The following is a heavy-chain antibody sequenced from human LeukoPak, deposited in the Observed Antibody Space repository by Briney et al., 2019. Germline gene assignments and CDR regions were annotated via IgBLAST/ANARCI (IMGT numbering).Heavy chain of an antibody. CDR1: GFSFSGYE. Sequence: GGSLRLSCAASGFSFSGYEMNWVRQAPGKGREWVSCSSTSGSTVYYADSVKGRFTVSRDNARNSLYLQMNSLRAEDAALYYCARDGPAYSFDYWGQGTLVTVSS. V-gene: IGHV3-48*03. CDR3: ARDGPAYSFDY. CDR2: SSTSGSTV. J-gene: IGHJ4*02. D-gene: IGHD5-18*01.